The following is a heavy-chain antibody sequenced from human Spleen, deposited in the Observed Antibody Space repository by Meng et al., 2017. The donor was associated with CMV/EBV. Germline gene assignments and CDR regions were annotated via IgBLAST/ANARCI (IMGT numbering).Heavy chain of an antibody. V-gene: IGHV1-2*02. J-gene: IGHJ4*02. CDR2: INPNSGGT. D-gene: IGHD6-6*01. CDR3: ASTPITARPYQFDY. Sequence: ASVKVSCKASGYTFTGYYMHWVRQAPGQGLEWMGWINPNSGGTNYAQKFQGRVTMTRDTSISTAYMDLNRLRSDDTAAYYCASTPITARPYQFDYWGQGTLVTVSS. CDR1: GYTFTGYY.